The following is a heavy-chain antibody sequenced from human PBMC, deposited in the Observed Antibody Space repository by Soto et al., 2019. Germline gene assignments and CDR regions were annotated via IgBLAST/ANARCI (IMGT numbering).Heavy chain of an antibody. J-gene: IGHJ4*02. Sequence: GGSLRLSCAAPGSTFSSYTFHWVRQAPGKGLEWVSCITGSGDLTHYAESVQGRFTISRDNSRNTVYLQMNSLGAEDTAIYYCATGLPGHLDRSGYFGPFDHWGQGTLVTVS. CDR3: ATGLPGHLDRSGYFGPFDH. CDR1: GSTFSSYT. V-gene: IGHV3-23*01. CDR2: ITGSGDLT. D-gene: IGHD3-22*01.